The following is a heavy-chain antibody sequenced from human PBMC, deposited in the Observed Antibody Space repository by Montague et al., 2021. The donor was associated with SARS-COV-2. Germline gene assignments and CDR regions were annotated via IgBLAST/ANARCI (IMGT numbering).Heavy chain of an antibody. V-gene: IGHV4-59*01. J-gene: IGHJ3*02. CDR2: IYYSGST. CDR1: GGSINTYY. CDR3: ARTGLGAYDILTGYTVNAFDM. Sequence: SETLSLTCTVSGGSINTYYWTWIRQPPGKGLEWVGRIYYSGSTNYNPSLKRRVTISVDTSKNQFSLKLSSVTAADTAVYYCARTGLGAYDILTGYTVNAFDMWGQGTMVTVSS. D-gene: IGHD3-9*01.